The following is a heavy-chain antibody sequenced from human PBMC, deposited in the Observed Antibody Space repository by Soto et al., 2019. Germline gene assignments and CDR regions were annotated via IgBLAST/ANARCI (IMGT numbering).Heavy chain of an antibody. V-gene: IGHV3-9*01. Sequence: GGSLRLSCAASGFTFDDYAMHWVRQAPGKGLEWVSGISWNSGSIGYADSVKGRFTISRDNAKNSLYLQMNSLRAEDTALYYCAKDRGDSSSWYGRDYFDYWGQGTLVTVSS. CDR1: GFTFDDYA. D-gene: IGHD6-13*01. CDR2: ISWNSGSI. CDR3: AKDRGDSSSWYGRDYFDY. J-gene: IGHJ4*02.